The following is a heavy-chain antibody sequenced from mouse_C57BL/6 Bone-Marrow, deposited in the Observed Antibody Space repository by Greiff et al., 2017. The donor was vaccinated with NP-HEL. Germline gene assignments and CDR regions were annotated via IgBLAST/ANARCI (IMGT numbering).Heavy chain of an antibody. V-gene: IGHV5-12*01. CDR1: GFTFSDYY. D-gene: IGHD3-3*01. CDR3: ARHRGRKETWFAY. CDR2: ISNGGGST. J-gene: IGHJ3*01. Sequence: DVQLVESGGGLVQPGGSLKLSCAASGFTFSDYYMYWVRQTPEKRLEWVAYISNGGGSTYYPDTVKGRFTISRDNAKNTLYLQMSRLKSEDTAMYYCARHRGRKETWFAYWGQGTLVTVSA.